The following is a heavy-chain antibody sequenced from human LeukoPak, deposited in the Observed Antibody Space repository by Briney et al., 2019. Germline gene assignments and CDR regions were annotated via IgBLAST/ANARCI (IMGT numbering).Heavy chain of an antibody. J-gene: IGHJ6*03. CDR2: INHSGST. V-gene: IGHV4-34*01. CDR1: GGSFSGYY. D-gene: IGHD6-13*01. CDR3: ASVPISAAGPCYMDV. Sequence: SETLSLTCAVYGGSFSGYYWSWIRQPPGKGLEWIGEINHSGSTNYNPSLKSRVTISVDTSKNQFSLKLSSVTAADTAVYYCASVPISAAGPCYMDVWGKGTTVTVSS.